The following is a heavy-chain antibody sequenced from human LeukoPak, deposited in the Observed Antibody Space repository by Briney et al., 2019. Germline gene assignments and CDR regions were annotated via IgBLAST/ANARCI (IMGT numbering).Heavy chain of an antibody. CDR3: ARGLFVRTIFGVVGPPYYYYMDV. Sequence: GASVKVSCKASGYAFTSYDIDWVRQATGQGLEWMGWMNPNSGNTGYAQKFQGRVTITRNTSISTAYMELSSLRSEDTAVYYCARGLFVRTIFGVVGPPYYYYMDVWGKGTTVTVSS. D-gene: IGHD3-3*01. V-gene: IGHV1-8*03. CDR1: GYAFTSYD. J-gene: IGHJ6*03. CDR2: MNPNSGNT.